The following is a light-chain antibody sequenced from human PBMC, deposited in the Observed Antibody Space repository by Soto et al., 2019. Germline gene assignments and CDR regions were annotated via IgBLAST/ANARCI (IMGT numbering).Light chain of an antibody. J-gene: IGKJ1*01. CDR1: QSISTY. Sequence: DIQMTQSPSSLSASVGDRVTITCRASQSISTYLNWYQHKPGKAPKVLIYAVSSFQSGVPSRFSGSGSGTDFTLTITSLQPEDSATYYCQHSYGTPRTFGQGTKVEIK. CDR3: QHSYGTPRT. CDR2: AVS. V-gene: IGKV1-39*01.